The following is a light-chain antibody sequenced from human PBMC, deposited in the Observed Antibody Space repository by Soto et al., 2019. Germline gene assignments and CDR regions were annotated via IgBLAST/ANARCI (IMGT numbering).Light chain of an antibody. CDR3: AAWDASLNGYV. Sequence: QSVLTQPPSASGTPGQRVTISCSTSSSNIGGNTVNWYQQVPGTAPKLLIYSYDQRPSGVPDRFSGSKSGTSASLAISGLQSGDEADYYCAAWDASLNGYVFGTGTKVTVL. CDR1: SSNIGGNT. V-gene: IGLV1-44*01. J-gene: IGLJ1*01. CDR2: SYD.